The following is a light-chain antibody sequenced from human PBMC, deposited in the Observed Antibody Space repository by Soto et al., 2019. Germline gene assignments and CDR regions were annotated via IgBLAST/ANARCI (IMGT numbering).Light chain of an antibody. V-gene: IGLV1-51*01. J-gene: IGLJ1*01. CDR1: SSNIGGNS. Sequence: QSVLXQPPSVSAAPGQKVTISCSGSSSNIGGNSVSWYQQLPGTAPKLLIYDDNKRPSGIPDRFSGSKSGTSATLGITGFQTGDEADYYCGSWDSSLSAYVFGTGTKATVL. CDR3: GSWDSSLSAYV. CDR2: DDN.